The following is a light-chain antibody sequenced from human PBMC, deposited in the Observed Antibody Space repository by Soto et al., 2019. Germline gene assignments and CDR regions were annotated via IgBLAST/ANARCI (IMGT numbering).Light chain of an antibody. V-gene: IGLV1-44*01. CDR2: DND. J-gene: IGLJ2*01. CDR3: AACADSRSGPI. Sequence: QSVLTQPPSVSGTPGQRLTISCSGTSTNIASNNVNWYHQLPGTAPKLLLYDNDQRPSGVPGRFSGSKSGTSASLAISGLQSDDEAEYFCAACADSRSGPIFGGGTQLTVL. CDR1: STNIASNN.